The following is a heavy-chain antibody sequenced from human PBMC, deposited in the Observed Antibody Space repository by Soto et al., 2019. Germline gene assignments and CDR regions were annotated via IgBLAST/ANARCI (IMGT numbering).Heavy chain of an antibody. V-gene: IGHV3-30-3*01. Sequence: GGSLRLSCAASGFTFSSYAMHWVRQAPGKGLEWVAVISYDGSNKYYADSVKGRFTISRDNSKNTLYLQMNSLRAEDTAVYYCARDIGYCSGGSCYYNYYYGMDVWGQGTTVTVSS. D-gene: IGHD2-15*01. CDR3: ARDIGYCSGGSCYYNYYYGMDV. J-gene: IGHJ6*02. CDR1: GFTFSSYA. CDR2: ISYDGSNK.